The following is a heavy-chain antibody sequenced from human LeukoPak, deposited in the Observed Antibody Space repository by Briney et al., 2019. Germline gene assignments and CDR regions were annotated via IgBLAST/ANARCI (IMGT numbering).Heavy chain of an antibody. CDR1: GGSISSYY. CDR3: ARDLAAAGTVDI. V-gene: IGHV4-59*01. J-gene: IGHJ3*02. Sequence: SETLSLTCTVSGGSISSYYWNWIRQPPGKGLEWIGYIYYSGSTNYNPSLKSRVTISVDTSKNQFSLKLSSVTAADTAVYYCARDLAAAGTVDIWGQGTMVTVSS. D-gene: IGHD6-13*01. CDR2: IYYSGST.